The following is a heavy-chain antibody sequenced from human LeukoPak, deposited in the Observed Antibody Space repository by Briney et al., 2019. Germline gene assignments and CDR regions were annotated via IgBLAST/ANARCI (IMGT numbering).Heavy chain of an antibody. CDR3: AREGRSYDYVWGSYRSSFDY. D-gene: IGHD3-16*02. J-gene: IGHJ4*02. V-gene: IGHV3-21*01. CDR1: GFTFSSYS. Sequence: KPGGSLRLSCAASGFTFSSYSMNWVRQAPGKGLEWVSSISSSSSYIYYADSVKGRFTISRDNAKNSLYLQMNSLRAEDTAVYYCAREGRSYDYVWGSYRSSFDYWGQGTLVTVSS. CDR2: ISSSSSYI.